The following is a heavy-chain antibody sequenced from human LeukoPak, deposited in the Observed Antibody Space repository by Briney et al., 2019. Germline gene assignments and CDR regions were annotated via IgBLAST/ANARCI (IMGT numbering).Heavy chain of an antibody. D-gene: IGHD2-8*01. CDR1: GFSFSIYS. CDR2: ISSRSGYI. Sequence: GGSLRLSCAASGFSFSIYSMSWVRQAPGKGLEWVSSISSRSGYIYYAGSVKGRFTISRDNAKNSLYLQMNSLRAEDTALYYCVRNNAMDVWGQGTTVIVSS. V-gene: IGHV3-21*04. CDR3: VRNNAMDV. J-gene: IGHJ6*02.